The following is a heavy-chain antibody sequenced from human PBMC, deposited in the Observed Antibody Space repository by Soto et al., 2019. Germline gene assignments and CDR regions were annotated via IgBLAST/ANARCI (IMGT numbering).Heavy chain of an antibody. D-gene: IGHD2-2*01. J-gene: IGHJ4*02. V-gene: IGHV3-48*01. CDR3: ARDRTDCSSTSCPVGY. CDR1: GFTFSSYS. CDR2: ISSSSSTI. Sequence: EVQLVESGGGLVQPGGSLRLSCAASGFTFSSYSMNWVRQAPGKGLEWVSYISSSSSTIYYADSVKGRFTSSRDNAKNSLYLQKNSLSAEDTAVYYCARDRTDCSSTSCPVGYWGQGTLVTVSS.